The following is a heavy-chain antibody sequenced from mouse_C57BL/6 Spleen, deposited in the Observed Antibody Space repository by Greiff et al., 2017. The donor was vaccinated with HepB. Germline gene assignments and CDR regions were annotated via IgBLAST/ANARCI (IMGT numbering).Heavy chain of an antibody. D-gene: IGHD1-1*01. Sequence: EVQGVESGGGLVKPGGSLKLSCAASGFTFSSYAMSWVRQTPEKRLEWVATISDGGSYTYYPDNVKGRFTISRDNAKNNLYLQMSHLKSEDTAMYYCARVNYYGSSHYAMDYWGQGTSVTVSS. V-gene: IGHV5-4*01. J-gene: IGHJ4*01. CDR2: ISDGGSYT. CDR3: ARVNYYGSSHYAMDY. CDR1: GFTFSSYA.